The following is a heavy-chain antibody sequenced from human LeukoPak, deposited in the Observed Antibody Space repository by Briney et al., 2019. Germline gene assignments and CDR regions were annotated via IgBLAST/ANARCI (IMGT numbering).Heavy chain of an antibody. CDR3: AREGGALMMTFGGDFDY. V-gene: IGHV3-30*02. D-gene: IGHD3-16*01. CDR2: IRYDGSNK. J-gene: IGHJ4*02. CDR1: GFTFSNYG. Sequence: GGSLRLSCAASGFTFSNYGMHWVRQAPGKGLEWVAFIRYDGSNKYYADSVKGRFTISRDNSKNTLYLQMNSLRDEDTAVYYCAREGGALMMTFGGDFDYWGQGTLATVSS.